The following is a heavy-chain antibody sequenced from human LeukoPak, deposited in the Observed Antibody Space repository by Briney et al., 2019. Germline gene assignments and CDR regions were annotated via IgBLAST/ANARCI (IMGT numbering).Heavy chain of an antibody. V-gene: IGHV4-39*07. Sequence: SETLSLTCTVSGGSISSSSYYWGWIRQPPGKGLEWIGEINHSGSTNYNPSLKSRVTISVDTSKNQFSLKLSSVTAADTAVYYCARLTDYGDSRDQVDYWGQGTLVTVSS. CDR1: GGSISSSSYY. D-gene: IGHD4-17*01. CDR2: INHSGST. CDR3: ARLTDYGDSRDQVDY. J-gene: IGHJ4*02.